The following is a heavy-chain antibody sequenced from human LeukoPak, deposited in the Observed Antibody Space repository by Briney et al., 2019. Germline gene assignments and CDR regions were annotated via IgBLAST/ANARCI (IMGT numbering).Heavy chain of an antibody. D-gene: IGHD1-26*01. J-gene: IGHJ4*02. Sequence: QPGRSLRLSCVASGFTFSSYAMHWVRQAPGQGLEWVSVIYSGGSTYYADSVKGRFTISRDNSKNTLYLQMNNLRAEDTAVYYCARGRPVGASTVEDYWGQGTLVTVSS. CDR3: ARGRPVGASTVEDY. CDR1: GFTFSSYA. CDR2: IYSGGST. V-gene: IGHV3-66*01.